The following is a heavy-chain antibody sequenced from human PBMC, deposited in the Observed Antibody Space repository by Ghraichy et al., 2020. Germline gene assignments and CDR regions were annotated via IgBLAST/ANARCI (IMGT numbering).Heavy chain of an antibody. Sequence: GGSLRLSCAASGFTFSRFGMHWVRQAPGKGLEWVAIIWYDGSKKYYADSVKGRFTISRDNSKNTLYLQMNSLRAEDTAVYYCARGYCTTSSCNDRRWFDPWGQGTLVTVSS. V-gene: IGHV3-33*01. CDR1: GFTFSRFG. CDR3: ARGYCTTSSCNDRRWFDP. D-gene: IGHD2-2*01. CDR2: IWYDGSKK. J-gene: IGHJ5*02.